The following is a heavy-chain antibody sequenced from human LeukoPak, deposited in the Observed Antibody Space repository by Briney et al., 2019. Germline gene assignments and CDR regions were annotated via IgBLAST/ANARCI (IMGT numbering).Heavy chain of an antibody. CDR3: ARISGSYDYYYYTDV. J-gene: IGHJ6*03. D-gene: IGHD1-26*01. CDR1: GFTFSTYN. Sequence: PGGSLRLSCAASGFTFSTYNMNWVRQAPGKGLEWVSYIRASGSTIYYADSVKGRFTISRDNAKNSLYLQMNSLRADDTAVYYCARISGSYDYYYYTDVWGKGTTVTVSS. CDR2: IRASGSTI. V-gene: IGHV3-48*01.